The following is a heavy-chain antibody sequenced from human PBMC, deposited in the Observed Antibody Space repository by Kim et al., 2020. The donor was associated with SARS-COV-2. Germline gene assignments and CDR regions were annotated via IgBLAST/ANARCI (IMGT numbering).Heavy chain of an antibody. CDR3: TTTIAWYNWNYPAQGY. CDR1: GFTFSNAW. V-gene: IGHV3-15*01. CDR2: IKSKTDGGTT. J-gene: IGHJ4*02. D-gene: IGHD1-7*01. Sequence: GGSLRLSCAASGFTFSNAWMSWVRQAPGKGLEWVGRIKSKTDGGTTDYAAPVKGRFTISRDDSKNTLYLQMNSLKTEDTAVYYCTTTIAWYNWNYPAQGYWGQGTLVTVSS.